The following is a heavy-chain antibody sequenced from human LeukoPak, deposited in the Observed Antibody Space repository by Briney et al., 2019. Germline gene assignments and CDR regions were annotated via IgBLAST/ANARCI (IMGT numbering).Heavy chain of an antibody. CDR2: ISDSGNT. D-gene: IGHD3-22*01. CDR1: GGSLSTHH. Sequence: SETLSLTCVVSGGSLSTHHWSWIRQSPGRGLEWIGYISDSGNTNYDPSLKSRVTISVDTSKNQFSLMLSSVTAADTAVYYCARGYDSSAYYPFNYWGQGTLVTVSS. CDR3: ARGYDSSAYYPFNY. V-gene: IGHV4-59*11. J-gene: IGHJ4*02.